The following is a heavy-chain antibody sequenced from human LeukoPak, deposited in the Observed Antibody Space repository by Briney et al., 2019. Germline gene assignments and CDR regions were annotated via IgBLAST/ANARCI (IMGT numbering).Heavy chain of an antibody. CDR2: INYDGSSK. D-gene: IGHD3-3*01. Sequence: GGSLTLSCAVSGFTFSSYWRHWVRQPPGKGLVWVSRINYDGSSKCDEDSVKGRFTISKDSAQNKLYLQLDSLRAEDTAVYYCARAPNDYWSSYSASFDSWGQGTLVTVSS. CDR1: GFTFSSYW. V-gene: IGHV3-74*01. CDR3: ARAPNDYWSSYSASFDS. J-gene: IGHJ4*02.